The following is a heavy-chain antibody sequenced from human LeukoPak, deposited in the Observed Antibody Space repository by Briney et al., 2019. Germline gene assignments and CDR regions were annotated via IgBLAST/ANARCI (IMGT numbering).Heavy chain of an antibody. CDR3: ARRDYSDSSDYFPLFDY. D-gene: IGHD3-22*01. CDR2: ITGNGVTT. V-gene: IGHV3-23*01. J-gene: IGHJ4*02. CDR1: GFTFSSYA. Sequence: GGSLRLSCAASGFTFSSYAMSWVRQAPGKGLTWVTGITGNGVTTYYADSVKGRSTISRDNSKNTLYLQMNSLRAEDTAVYYCARRDYSDSSDYFPLFDYWGQGTLVTVSS.